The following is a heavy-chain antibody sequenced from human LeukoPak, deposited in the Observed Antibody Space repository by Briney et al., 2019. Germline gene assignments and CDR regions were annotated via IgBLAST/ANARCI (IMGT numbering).Heavy chain of an antibody. Sequence: SETLSLTCTVSGGSVSRVSYYWSWIRRPPGKGLEWIGYIYYSGSTNYNPSLKSRVTISVDTSKNQFSLKLSPVTAADTAVYYCARSNYDDYSNYGRFDYWGQGTLVTVSS. CDR2: IYYSGST. V-gene: IGHV4-61*01. J-gene: IGHJ4*02. D-gene: IGHD4-11*01. CDR1: GGSVSRVSYY. CDR3: ARSNYDDYSNYGRFDY.